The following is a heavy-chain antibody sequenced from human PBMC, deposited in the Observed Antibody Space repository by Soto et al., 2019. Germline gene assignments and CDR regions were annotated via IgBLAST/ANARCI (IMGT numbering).Heavy chain of an antibody. CDR3: ARAKYYYDSSGAYYFDY. V-gene: IGHV1-2*04. D-gene: IGHD3-22*01. Sequence: ASVKVSCKASGYTFTGYYMHWVRQAPGQGLEWMGWINPNSGGTNYAQKFQGWVTMTRDTSISTAYMELSRLRSDDTAVYYCARAKYYYDSSGAYYFDYWGQGTLVTAPQ. CDR2: INPNSGGT. CDR1: GYTFTGYY. J-gene: IGHJ4*02.